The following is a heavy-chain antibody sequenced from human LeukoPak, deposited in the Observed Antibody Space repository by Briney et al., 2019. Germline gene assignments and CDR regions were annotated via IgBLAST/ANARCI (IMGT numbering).Heavy chain of an antibody. D-gene: IGHD5-18*01. Sequence: QPGGSLRLPCAASGFTFSSYWMSWVRQAPGKGLEWVANIKQDGSEKYYVDSVKGRFTISRDNDKNSLYLQMNSLRAEDTAVYYCATEKRGYSYGSPAALGYWGQGTLVTVSS. CDR2: IKQDGSEK. CDR3: ATEKRGYSYGSPAALGY. CDR1: GFTFSSYW. J-gene: IGHJ4*02. V-gene: IGHV3-7*01.